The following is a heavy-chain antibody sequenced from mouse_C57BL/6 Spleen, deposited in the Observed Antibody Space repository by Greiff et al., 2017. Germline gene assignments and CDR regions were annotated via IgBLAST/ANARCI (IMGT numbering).Heavy chain of an antibody. CDR3: ARGYYYGGNYAMDY. Sequence: QVQLKESGPELVKPGASVKISCKASGYAFSSSWMNWVKQRPGKGLEWIGRIYPGDGATTYNGKFKGKATLTEDKSSSTAYMHISSLTSEDSAVYFCARGYYYGGNYAMDYWGQGTSVTVSS. CDR2: IYPGDGAT. J-gene: IGHJ4*01. CDR1: GYAFSSSW. V-gene: IGHV1-82*01. D-gene: IGHD1-1*01.